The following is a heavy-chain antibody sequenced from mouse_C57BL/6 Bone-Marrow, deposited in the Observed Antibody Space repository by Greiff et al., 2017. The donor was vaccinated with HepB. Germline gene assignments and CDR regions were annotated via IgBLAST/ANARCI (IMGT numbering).Heavy chain of an antibody. CDR2: IWRGGST. V-gene: IGHV2-5*01. CDR1: GFSLTSYG. J-gene: IGHJ3*01. D-gene: IGHD2-1*01. CDR3: AKNGGGNYVLFAY. Sequence: VQVVESGPGLVQPSQRLSITCTVSGFSLTSYGVHWVRQSPGKGLEWLGVIWRGGSTDYNAAFMSRLSITKDNSKSQVFFKMNSLQADDTAIYYCAKNGGGNYVLFAYWGQGTLVTVSA.